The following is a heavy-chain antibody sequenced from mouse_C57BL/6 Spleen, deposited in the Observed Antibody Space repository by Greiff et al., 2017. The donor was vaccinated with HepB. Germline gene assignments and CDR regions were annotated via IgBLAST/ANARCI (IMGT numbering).Heavy chain of an antibody. CDR2: ISSGGSYT. Sequence: EVQLKESGGDLVKPGGSLKLSCAASGFTFSSYGMSWVRQTPDKRLEWVATISSGGSYTYYPDSVKGRFTISRDNAKNTLYLQMSSLKSEDTAMYYCASLYGTNQRGAMDYWGQGTSVTVSS. CDR3: ASLYGTNQRGAMDY. J-gene: IGHJ4*01. V-gene: IGHV5-6*01. CDR1: GFTFSSYG. D-gene: IGHD1-1*01.